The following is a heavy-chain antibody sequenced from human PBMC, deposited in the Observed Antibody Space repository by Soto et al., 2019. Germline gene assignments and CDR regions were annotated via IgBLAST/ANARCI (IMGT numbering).Heavy chain of an antibody. V-gene: IGHV4-4*02. CDR2: TYHRGSP. D-gene: IGHD1-1*01. CDR3: ARRKGTYNFDC. J-gene: IGHJ4*02. Sequence: SETLSLTCAVSGDSIIGSNWWTWVRQPPGKGLEWIGETYHRGSPNYNPSLKRRVTISVDKSKNQFYLMMNSVTAADTAVYFCARRKGTYNFDCWGQGTLVTVSS. CDR1: GDSIIGSNW.